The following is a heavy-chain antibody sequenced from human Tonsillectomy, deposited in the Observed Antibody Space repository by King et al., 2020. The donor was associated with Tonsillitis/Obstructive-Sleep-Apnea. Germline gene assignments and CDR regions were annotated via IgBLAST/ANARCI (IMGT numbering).Heavy chain of an antibody. J-gene: IGHJ4*02. CDR1: GFSLSTSGVG. CDR3: ARSQLLYGSGSYSDY. Sequence: TLKESGPTLVKPTQTLTLTCTFSGFSLSTSGVGVGWIRQPPGQALEWLALIYCDDDKRYSPSLKSRLTITKDTSKNQVVLTMTNMDPVDTATYYCARSQLLYGSGSYSDYWGQGTLVTVSS. D-gene: IGHD3-10*01. V-gene: IGHV2-5*02. CDR2: IYCDDDK.